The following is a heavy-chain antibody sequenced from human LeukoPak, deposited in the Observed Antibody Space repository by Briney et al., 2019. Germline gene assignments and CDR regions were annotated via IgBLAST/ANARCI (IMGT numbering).Heavy chain of an antibody. V-gene: IGHV3-23*01. CDR2: ISGSGGST. D-gene: IGHD3-22*01. Sequence: PXGSLRLSCAASGFTFSSYAMSWVRQAPGKGLEWVSAISGSGGSTYYADSVKGRFTISRHNSKNTLYLQMNSLRAEDTAVYYCAKDTVDSSGYLWFYWGQGTLVTVSS. CDR3: AKDTVDSSGYLWFY. CDR1: GFTFSSYA. J-gene: IGHJ4*02.